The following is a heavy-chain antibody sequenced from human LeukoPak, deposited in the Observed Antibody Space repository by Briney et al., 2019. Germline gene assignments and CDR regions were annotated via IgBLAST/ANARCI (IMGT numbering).Heavy chain of an antibody. CDR2: ISSSSSTI. Sequence: GGSLRLSCAASGFTFSSYSMNWVRQAPGKGLEWVSYISSSSSTIYYADSVKGRFTISRDNAKNSLYLQMNSLRAEDTAVYYCARAENYYDSSGYPFDYWGQGTLVTVSS. J-gene: IGHJ4*02. V-gene: IGHV3-48*01. CDR1: GFTFSSYS. CDR3: ARAENYYDSSGYPFDY. D-gene: IGHD3-22*01.